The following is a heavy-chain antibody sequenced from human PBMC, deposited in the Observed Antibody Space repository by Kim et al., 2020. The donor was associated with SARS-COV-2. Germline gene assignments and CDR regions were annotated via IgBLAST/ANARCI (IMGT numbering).Heavy chain of an antibody. CDR3: ARDGRGSYSLFLIDY. J-gene: IGHJ4*02. CDR2: ISYDGSNK. V-gene: IGHV3-33*05. CDR1: GFTFSSYG. Sequence: GGSLRLSCAASGFTFSSYGMHWVRQAPGKGLEWVAVISYDGSNKYYADSVKGRFTISRDNSKNTLYLQMNSLRAEDTAVYYCARDGRGSYSLFLIDYWGQ. D-gene: IGHD1-26*01.